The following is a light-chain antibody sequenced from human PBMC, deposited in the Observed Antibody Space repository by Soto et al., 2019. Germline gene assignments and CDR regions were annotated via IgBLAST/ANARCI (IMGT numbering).Light chain of an antibody. CDR3: QHRSNWRGT. V-gene: IGKV3-11*01. J-gene: IGKJ1*01. CDR2: DAS. CDR1: QSVSSY. Sequence: EIVWTQSPATLSLSPGERAILSCRASQSVSSYLSCYQQKPGQAPRLLIYDASNRATCIPARFSGSGSGTDFTLNISSLEPEDFAIYYCQHRSNWRGTFGNGTQVEIK.